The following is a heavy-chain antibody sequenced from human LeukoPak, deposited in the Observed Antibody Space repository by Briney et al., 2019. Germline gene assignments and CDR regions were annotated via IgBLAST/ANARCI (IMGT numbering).Heavy chain of an antibody. J-gene: IGHJ4*02. V-gene: IGHV3-33*01. D-gene: IGHD4-23*01. CDR1: GFTFSSYG. CDR3: ASPYGDNPAAYYFGY. CDR2: IWYDGSNK. Sequence: GRSLRLSCAASGFTFSSYGMHWVRQAPGKGLEWVAVIWYDGSNKYYADSVKGRFTISRDNSKNTLYLQMNSLRAEDTAVYYCASPYGDNPAAYYFGYWGQGTLVTVSS.